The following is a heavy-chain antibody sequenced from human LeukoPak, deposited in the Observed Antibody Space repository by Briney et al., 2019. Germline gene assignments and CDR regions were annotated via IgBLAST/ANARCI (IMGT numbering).Heavy chain of an antibody. CDR2: INPNSGGT. J-gene: IGHJ6*03. D-gene: IGHD6-13*01. CDR1: GYTFAGYY. Sequence: ASVKVSCKASGYTFAGYYMHWVRQAPGQGLEWMGWINPNSGGTNYAQKFQGRVTMTKDTSISTAYMELSRLRSDDTAVYYCARGITHYSSSWYRYYYYMDVWGKGTTVTISS. V-gene: IGHV1-2*02. CDR3: ARGITHYSSSWYRYYYYMDV.